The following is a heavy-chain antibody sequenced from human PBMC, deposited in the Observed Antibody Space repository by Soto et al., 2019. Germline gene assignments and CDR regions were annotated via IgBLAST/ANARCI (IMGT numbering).Heavy chain of an antibody. Sequence: GASVKVSCKASGYTFTSYDINWVRQATGQGLEWMGWMNPNSGNTGYAQKFQGRVTMTRNTSISTAYMELSSLRSEDTAVYYCARGYMGWFGELLYAQNYYYYMDVWGKGTTVTVSS. CDR2: MNPNSGNT. CDR1: GYTFTSYD. CDR3: ARGYMGWFGELLYAQNYYYYMDV. J-gene: IGHJ6*03. D-gene: IGHD3-10*01. V-gene: IGHV1-8*01.